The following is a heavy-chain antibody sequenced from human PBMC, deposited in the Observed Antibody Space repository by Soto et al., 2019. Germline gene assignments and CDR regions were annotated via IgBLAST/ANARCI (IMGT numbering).Heavy chain of an antibody. CDR3: TRKIREYNLDY. Sequence: QVQLVQSGAEVKKPGASVEVSCKDPGYSFVGYSLHWMRQAPGQGLAWLGWINPTAGGTNYRQKFQGRVTMTRDKSKSRAHMEVSSPGSDDTGVYSCTRKIREYNLDYWGQGTLVTVSS. J-gene: IGHJ4*02. CDR2: INPTAGGT. D-gene: IGHD1-1*01. V-gene: IGHV1-2*02. CDR1: GYSFVGYS.